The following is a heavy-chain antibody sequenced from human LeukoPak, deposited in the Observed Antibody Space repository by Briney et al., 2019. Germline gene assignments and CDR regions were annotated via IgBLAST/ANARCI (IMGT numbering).Heavy chain of an antibody. CDR3: ARHREMWGDFDY. J-gene: IGHJ4*02. V-gene: IGHV1-18*01. D-gene: IGHD3-16*01. CDR2: ISAYNGNT. Sequence: ASVKVSFKASGYTFTNYGISWVGQAPGQGLEGMGWISAYNGNTNYAQKLQGRVTITTDTSTSTAYMELRSLRSDDTAVYYCARHREMWGDFDYWGQGTLVTVSS. CDR1: GYTFTNYG.